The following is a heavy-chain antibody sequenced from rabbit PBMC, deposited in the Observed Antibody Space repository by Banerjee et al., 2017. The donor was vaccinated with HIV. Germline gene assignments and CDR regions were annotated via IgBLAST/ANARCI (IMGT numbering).Heavy chain of an antibody. CDR3: AKGSSDTFAL. J-gene: IGHJ6*01. D-gene: IGHD1-1*01. CDR2: IYGSSAST. CDR1: GFSFSSSYY. V-gene: IGHV1S40*01. Sequence: QSLEESGGDLVKPGASLTLTCTASGFSFSSSYYMCWVRQAPGKGLELIACIYGSSASTWYASWAKGRFTISKTSSTTVTLQMTSLTAADTATYFCAKGSSDTFALWGPGTLVTVS.